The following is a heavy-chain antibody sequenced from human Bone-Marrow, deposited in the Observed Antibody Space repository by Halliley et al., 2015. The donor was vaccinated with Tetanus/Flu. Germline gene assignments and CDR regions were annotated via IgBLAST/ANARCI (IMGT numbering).Heavy chain of an antibody. CDR2: IIPIFGTA. CDR1: GGTFSSYA. J-gene: IGHJ6*02. D-gene: IGHD1-26*01. CDR3: ARVDGSYGSAASFCYYGMDV. V-gene: IGHV1-69*01. Sequence: QLVQSGAEVKKPGSSVKVSCKASGGTFSSYAISWVRQAPGQGLEWMGGIIPIFGTANYAQKFQGRVTITADESTSTAYMELSSLRSEDTAVYYCARVDGSYGSAASFCYYGMDVWGQGTTVTVSS.